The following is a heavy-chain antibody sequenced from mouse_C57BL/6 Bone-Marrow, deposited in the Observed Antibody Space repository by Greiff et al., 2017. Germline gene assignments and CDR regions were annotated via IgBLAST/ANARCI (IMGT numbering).Heavy chain of an antibody. CDR3: ARHTTSEAMDY. D-gene: IGHD1-1*01. CDR1: GYTFTSYW. CDR2: IDPSDSYT. Sequence: QVQLQQPGAELVMPGASVKLSCKASGYTFTSYWMHWVKQRPGQGLEWIGEIDPSDSYTNYNQKFKGKSTLTVDKSSSTAYMQLSSLTSEDSAVYYCARHTTSEAMDYWGQGTSGTVSS. J-gene: IGHJ4*01. V-gene: IGHV1-69*01.